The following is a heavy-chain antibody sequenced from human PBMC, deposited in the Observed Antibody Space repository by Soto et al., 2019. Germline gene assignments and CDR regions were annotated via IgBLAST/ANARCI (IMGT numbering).Heavy chain of an antibody. V-gene: IGHV1-18*01. CDR1: GYTFTSYY. J-gene: IGHJ4*02. CDR2: ISAYNGNT. CDR3: ASSAPELSWFY. Sequence: ASVKVSCKASGYTFTSYYISWVRQAPGQGLEWMGWISAYNGNTNYAQKLQGRVTITRDTSASTAYMELSSLRSEDTAVYYCASSAPELSWFYWGQGTLVTVSS. D-gene: IGHD3-16*02.